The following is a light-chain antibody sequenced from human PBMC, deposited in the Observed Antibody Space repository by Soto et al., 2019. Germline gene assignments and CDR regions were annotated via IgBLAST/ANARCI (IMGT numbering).Light chain of an antibody. Sequence: DIQMTQSPSSVSASVGDRVTITCRASQDISNWLAWYQQKPGKVPKLLIYAASTLQSGVPSRFSGSGSGTDFTLTISSLQPEDVATYYCQKYNSAPRTFGQGTKVDIK. CDR1: QDISNW. CDR3: QKYNSAPRT. J-gene: IGKJ1*01. CDR2: AAS. V-gene: IGKV1-27*01.